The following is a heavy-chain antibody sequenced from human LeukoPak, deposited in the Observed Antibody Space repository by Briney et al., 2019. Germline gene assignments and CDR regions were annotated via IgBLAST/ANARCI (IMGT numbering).Heavy chain of an antibody. CDR2: ITSSSSNI. CDR3: AAGLDY. Sequence: GGSLRLSCAASGFTFRTYSMSWVRQAPGKGLGWVSSITSSSSNIYYADSMKGRFTISRDNAKNSLYLQMNSLRAEDTAVYYCAAGLDYWGQGTLVTVSS. J-gene: IGHJ4*02. CDR1: GFTFRTYS. V-gene: IGHV3-21*01.